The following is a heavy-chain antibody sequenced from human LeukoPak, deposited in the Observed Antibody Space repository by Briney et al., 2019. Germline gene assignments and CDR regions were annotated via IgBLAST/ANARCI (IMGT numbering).Heavy chain of an antibody. J-gene: IGHJ4*02. Sequence: PSETLSLTCAVYGGSFSGYYWSWIRQPPGKGLEWIGEINHSGSTNYNPSLKSRVTISVDTSKNQFSLKQSSVTAADTAVYYCARGNMLPDYWGQGTLVNVSS. CDR2: INHSGST. CDR1: GGSFSGYY. CDR3: ARGNMLPDY. V-gene: IGHV4-34*01. D-gene: IGHD2-8*01.